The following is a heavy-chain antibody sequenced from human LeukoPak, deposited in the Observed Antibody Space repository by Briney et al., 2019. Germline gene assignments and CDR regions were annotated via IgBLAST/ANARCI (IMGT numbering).Heavy chain of an antibody. CDR1: GGSISSYY. J-gene: IGHJ4*02. CDR3: ARVFLEWDYYFDY. CDR2: IYYSGST. V-gene: IGHV4-59*01. Sequence: PSETLSLTCTVSGGSISSYYWSWIRQPPGKGLEWIGYIYYSGSTNYNPSLKSRVTISVDTSKNQFSLTLSSVTAADTAVYYCARVFLEWDYYFDYWGQGTLVTVSS. D-gene: IGHD3-3*01.